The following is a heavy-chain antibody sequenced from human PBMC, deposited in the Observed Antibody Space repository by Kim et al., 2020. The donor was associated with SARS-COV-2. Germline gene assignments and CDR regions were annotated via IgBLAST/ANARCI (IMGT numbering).Heavy chain of an antibody. CDR2: IYHSGST. J-gene: IGHJ6*02. D-gene: IGHD6-13*01. Sequence: SETLSLTCAVSGGSISSSNWWSWVRQPPGKGLEWIGEIYHSGSTNYNPSLKSRVTISVDKSKNQFSLKLSSVTAADTAVYYCARELPYSSSSYYGMDVWGQGTTVTVSS. V-gene: IGHV4-4*02. CDR3: ARELPYSSSSYYGMDV. CDR1: GGSISSSNW.